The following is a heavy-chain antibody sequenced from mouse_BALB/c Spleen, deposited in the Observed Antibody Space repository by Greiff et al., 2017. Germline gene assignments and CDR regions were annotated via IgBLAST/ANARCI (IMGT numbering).Heavy chain of an antibody. CDR2: IYPGSGNT. CDR1: GYTFTDYY. D-gene: IGHD2-14*01. Sequence: QVQLQQSGAELARPGASVKLSCKASGYTFTDYYINWVKQRTGQGLEWIGEIYPGSGNTYYNEKFKGKATLTADKSSSTAYMQLSSLTSEDSAVYFCARGRAYYRYDGFAYWGQGTLVTVSA. V-gene: IGHV1-77*01. CDR3: ARGRAYYRYDGFAY. J-gene: IGHJ3*01.